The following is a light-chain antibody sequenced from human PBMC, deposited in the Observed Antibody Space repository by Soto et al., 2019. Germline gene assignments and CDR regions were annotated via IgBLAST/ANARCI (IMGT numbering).Light chain of an antibody. J-gene: IGKJ1*01. CDR1: QSVGRNY. Sequence: EIVLTQFPGTLSLSPGERATLSCRASQSVGRNYVAWYQQKPGQAPRVIIYAASNRASGIPDRFSGSGSGSDFTLTISRLEPEDFAFYYCQQYNNWWTFGQGTRVDIK. V-gene: IGKV3-20*01. CDR2: AAS. CDR3: QQYNNWWT.